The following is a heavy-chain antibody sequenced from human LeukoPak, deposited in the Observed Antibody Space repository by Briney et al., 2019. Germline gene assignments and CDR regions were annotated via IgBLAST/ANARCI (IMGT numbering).Heavy chain of an antibody. CDR3: ARGYSSSPSPYAAFDI. Sequence: SETLSLTCTVSGGSVRRGRYYWRWIRQPPGKGLEWIGYIYYSGSTNYNPSLESRLTISVDTSKNQFSLKLSSVTAADTAVYYCARGYSSSPSPYAAFDIWGQGTMVTVSS. CDR1: GGSVRRGRYY. J-gene: IGHJ3*02. V-gene: IGHV4-61*01. CDR2: IYYSGST. D-gene: IGHD6-13*01.